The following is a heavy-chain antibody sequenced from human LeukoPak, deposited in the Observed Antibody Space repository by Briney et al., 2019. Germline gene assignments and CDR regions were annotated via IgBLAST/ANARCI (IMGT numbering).Heavy chain of an antibody. CDR2: MYSGGNT. J-gene: IGHJ5*02. CDR3: AGTSGYSHGYPFDP. V-gene: IGHV3-53*01. D-gene: IGHD5-18*01. CDR1: GFTVSSTY. Sequence: GGSLRLSCAASGFTVSSTYMNWVRQAPGKGLEWVSVMYSGGNTYYADSVKGRFTISRDNIKNTVYLQMNSLRAEDTAVYYCAGTSGYSHGYPFDPWGQGTLVTVSS.